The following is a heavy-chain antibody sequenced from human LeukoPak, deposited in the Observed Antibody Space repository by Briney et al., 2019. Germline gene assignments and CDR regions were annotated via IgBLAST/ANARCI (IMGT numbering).Heavy chain of an antibody. CDR2: ISAYNGNI. J-gene: IGHJ4*02. CDR3: ARELRRDDY. Sequence: ASVKVSCKASGYTFTSYGISWVRQAPGQGLEWMGWISAYNGNINYAQKLQGRVTISRNTSISTAYMELSSLRSEDTAVYYCARELRRDDYWGQGTLVTVSS. V-gene: IGHV1-18*01. CDR1: GYTFTSYG. D-gene: IGHD4-17*01.